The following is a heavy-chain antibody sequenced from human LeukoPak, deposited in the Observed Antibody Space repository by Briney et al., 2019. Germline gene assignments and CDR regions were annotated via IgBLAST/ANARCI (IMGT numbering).Heavy chain of an antibody. J-gene: IGHJ6*03. CDR3: ARHLPQVGDTAMVPYYYYYMDV. CDR2: IYPGDSDT. D-gene: IGHD5-18*01. V-gene: IGHV5-51*01. CDR1: GYSFTSYW. Sequence: GESLKISCKGSGYSFTSYWIGWVRQMPGKGLEWMGIIYPGDSDTRYSPSFQGQVTISADKSISTAYLQWSSLKASDTAMYYCARHLPQVGDTAMVPYYYYYMDVWGKGTTVTVSS.